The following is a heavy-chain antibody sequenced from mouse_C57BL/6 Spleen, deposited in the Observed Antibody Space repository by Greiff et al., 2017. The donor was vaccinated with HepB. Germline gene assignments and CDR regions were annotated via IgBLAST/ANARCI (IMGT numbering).Heavy chain of an antibody. CDR1: GYTFTSYG. Sequence: QVQLKESGAELARPGASAKMSCKASGYTFTSYGLSWVKQRTGQGLEWIGEIYPRSGNSHYNEKFKGKATLTADKSSSTAYMELHSMTSEGSAVYCGARDGITTVGNAMDYWGQGTSVTVSS. J-gene: IGHJ4*01. V-gene: IGHV1-81*01. CDR2: IYPRSGNS. CDR3: ARDGITTVGNAMDY. D-gene: IGHD1-1*01.